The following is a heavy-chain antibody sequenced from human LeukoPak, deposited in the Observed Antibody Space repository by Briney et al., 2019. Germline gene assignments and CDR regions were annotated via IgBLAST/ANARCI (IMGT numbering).Heavy chain of an antibody. J-gene: IGHJ4*02. Sequence: ASVKVSCKASGGTFSRYGISWVRQAPGQGLEWMGGIIPFFGTTNYAQKFQGRVTITADGSTSTAYMELSSLRSEDTAVYYCARDLSGYFDYWGQGTLVTVSS. D-gene: IGHD3-22*01. CDR3: ARDLSGYFDY. CDR2: IIPFFGTT. V-gene: IGHV1-69*13. CDR1: GGTFSRYG.